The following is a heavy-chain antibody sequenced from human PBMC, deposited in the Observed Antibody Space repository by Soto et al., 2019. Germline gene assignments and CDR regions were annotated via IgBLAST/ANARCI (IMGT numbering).Heavy chain of an antibody. D-gene: IGHD3-3*01. J-gene: IGHJ3*02. CDR1: GFTFSNAW. V-gene: IGHV3-15*01. CDR3: TTDLKKSIFGVVIIYDAFDI. Sequence: GESLKISCAASGFTFSNAWMSWVRQAPGKGLEWVGRIKSKTDGGTTDYAAPVKGRFTISRDDSKNTLYLQMNSLKTEDTAVYYCTTDLKKSIFGVVIIYDAFDIWGQGTMVTVSS. CDR2: IKSKTDGGTT.